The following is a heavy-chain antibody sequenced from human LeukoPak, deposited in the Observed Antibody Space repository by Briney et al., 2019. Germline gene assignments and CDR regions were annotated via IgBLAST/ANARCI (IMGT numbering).Heavy chain of an antibody. D-gene: IGHD1-26*01. CDR3: ARDRVVGATNYMDV. V-gene: IGHV4-61*01. Sequence: SETLSLTCTVSGGSISSSTYYGGWIRQPPGKGLEWIGYIYYSGSTNYNPSLKSRVTISVDTSKNQFSLKLSSVTAADTAVYYCARDRVVGATNYMDVWGKGTTVTVSS. J-gene: IGHJ6*03. CDR1: GGSISSSTYY. CDR2: IYYSGST.